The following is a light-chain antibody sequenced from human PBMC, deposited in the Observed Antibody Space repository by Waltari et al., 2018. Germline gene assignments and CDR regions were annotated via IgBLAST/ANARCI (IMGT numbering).Light chain of an antibody. J-gene: IGKJ1*01. CDR3: QQYISYWT. CDR1: QGIVDW. Sequence: TCRASQGIVDWVAWYQQKPGKAPNLLIYKTSRLEDGVPSRFSGSGSQTEFTLTISGLQPDDFATYYCQQYISYWTFGQGTKVEMK. CDR2: KTS. V-gene: IGKV1-5*03.